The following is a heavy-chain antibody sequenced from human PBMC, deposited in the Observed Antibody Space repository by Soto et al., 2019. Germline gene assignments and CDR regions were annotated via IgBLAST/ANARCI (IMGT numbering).Heavy chain of an antibody. V-gene: IGHV1-18*01. J-gene: IGHJ6*02. CDR3: ARGGDIVLMVYAPHYYYYGMDV. D-gene: IGHD2-8*01. Sequence: GASVKVSCKASGYTFTSYGISWVRQAPGQGLEWMGWISAYNGNTNYAQKLQGRVTMTTDTSTSTAYMELRSLRSDDTAVYYCARGGDIVLMVYAPHYYYYGMDVWGQGTTVTVS. CDR1: GYTFTSYG. CDR2: ISAYNGNT.